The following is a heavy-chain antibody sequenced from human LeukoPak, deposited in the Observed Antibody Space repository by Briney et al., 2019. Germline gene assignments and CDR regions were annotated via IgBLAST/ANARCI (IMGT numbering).Heavy chain of an antibody. V-gene: IGHV4-34*01. D-gene: IGHD3-9*01. Sequence: PSETLSLTCAVYGGSFSGYYWSWIRQPPGKGLDWIGEINHSGSTNYNPSLKSRVTISVDTSKNQFSLKLSSVTAADTAVYYCARRRGRYFDWLSNAFDIWGQGTMVTVSS. CDR2: INHSGST. J-gene: IGHJ3*02. CDR1: GGSFSGYY. CDR3: ARRRGRYFDWLSNAFDI.